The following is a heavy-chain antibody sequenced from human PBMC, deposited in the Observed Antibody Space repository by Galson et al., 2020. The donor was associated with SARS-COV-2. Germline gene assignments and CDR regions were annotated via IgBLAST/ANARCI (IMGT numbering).Heavy chain of an antibody. CDR3: ATDPADGFSFVDN. CDR2: FSAYGSN. V-gene: IGHV4-61*02. D-gene: IGHD3-10*01. J-gene: IGHJ4*02. Sequence: SETLSLTCTVSGDSMSSGSYHWMWIRQPAGKGLEWIGRFSAYGSNKYNPSLNSRVTISLDTSNKQFSLTLTSVTAADTAVYYCATDPADGFSFVDNWGQGTLVTVTS. CDR1: GDSMSSGSYH.